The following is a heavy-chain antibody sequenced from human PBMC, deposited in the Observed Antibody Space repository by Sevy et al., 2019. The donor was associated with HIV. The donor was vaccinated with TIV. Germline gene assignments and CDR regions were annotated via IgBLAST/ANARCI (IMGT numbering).Heavy chain of an antibody. Sequence: GGSLRLSCAASGFTFANAWMNWVRQTPGKGLEWVGRIKSKTDGGTTDYVAPVKGRFTISRDDSKNRLYLQMNSLRTEDTAVYYCTAEVHWNSDDCWGQGTLVTVSS. CDR3: TAEVHWNSDDC. D-gene: IGHD1-7*01. V-gene: IGHV3-15*07. CDR2: IKSKTDGGTT. CDR1: GFTFANAW. J-gene: IGHJ4*02.